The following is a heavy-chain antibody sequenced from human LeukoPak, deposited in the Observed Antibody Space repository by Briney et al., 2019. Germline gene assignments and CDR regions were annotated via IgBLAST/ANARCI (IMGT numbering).Heavy chain of an antibody. V-gene: IGHV3-33*01. J-gene: IGHJ4*02. D-gene: IGHD6-19*01. CDR2: IWYDGSNK. CDR1: GFTFSSDG. CDR3: AREGVAVAGKTALDY. Sequence: PGGSLRLSCAASGFTFSSDGMHWVRQAPGKGLEWVAGIWYDGSNKYYADSVKGRFTISRDNSKNTLYLQMDSLRAEDTAVYYCAREGVAVAGKTALDYWGQGTLVTVSS.